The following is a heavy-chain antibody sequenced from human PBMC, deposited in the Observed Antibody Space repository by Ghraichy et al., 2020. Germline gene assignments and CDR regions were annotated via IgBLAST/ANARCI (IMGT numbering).Heavy chain of an antibody. D-gene: IGHD3-22*01. V-gene: IGHV4-4*09. J-gene: IGHJ3*02. Sequence: SETLSLTCTVSGGSISNFYWSCIRQPPGKGLEWIGYIYTSGSTNYNPSLKSRVTISVDTSKNQFSLRLSSVTAADTAVYYCARSDYFDRSGAFDIWGQGTMVTVSS. CDR2: IYTSGST. CDR1: GGSISNFY. CDR3: ARSDYFDRSGAFDI.